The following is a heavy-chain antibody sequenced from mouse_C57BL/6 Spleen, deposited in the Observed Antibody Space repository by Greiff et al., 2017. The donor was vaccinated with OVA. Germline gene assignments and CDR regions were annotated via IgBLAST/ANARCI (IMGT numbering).Heavy chain of an antibody. CDR1: GYTFTDYN. Sequence: EVQLQQSGPELVKPGASVKMSCKASGYTFTDYNMHWVKQSHGKSLEWIGYINPNNGGTSYNQKFKGKATLTVNKSSSTAYMELRSLTSEDSAVYYCAREDYCGSSPPFAYWGQGTLVTVSA. J-gene: IGHJ3*01. CDR2: INPNNGGT. D-gene: IGHD1-1*01. V-gene: IGHV1-22*01. CDR3: AREDYCGSSPPFAY.